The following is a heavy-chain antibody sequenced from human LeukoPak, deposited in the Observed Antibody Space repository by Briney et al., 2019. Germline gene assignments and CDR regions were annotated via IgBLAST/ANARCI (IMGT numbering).Heavy chain of an antibody. CDR2: ISYSGSP. Sequence: SQTLSLTCTVSGASISSGGYYWSWIRQHPGKGLEWIGYISYSGSPYYNPSLKSRVTISVDTSRNQFSLKLSSVTAADTAVYYCARAYVGAIGYWGQGTLVTVSS. V-gene: IGHV4-31*03. J-gene: IGHJ4*02. D-gene: IGHD1-26*01. CDR3: ARAYVGAIGY. CDR1: GASISSGGYY.